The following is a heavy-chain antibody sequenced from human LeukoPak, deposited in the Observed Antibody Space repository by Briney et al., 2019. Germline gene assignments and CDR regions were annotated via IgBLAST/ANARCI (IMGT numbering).Heavy chain of an antibody. CDR1: GYTFTSYG. J-gene: IGHJ4*02. V-gene: IGHV1-18*01. D-gene: IGHD6-13*01. CDR2: ISAYNGNT. Sequence: ASVKVSCKASGYTFTSYGISWVRQAPGQGREWMGWISAYNGNTNYAQKLQGRVTMTTDTSTSTAYMELRGLRSDDTAVYYCARAPYSSSWFDYWGQGTLVTVSS. CDR3: ARAPYSSSWFDY.